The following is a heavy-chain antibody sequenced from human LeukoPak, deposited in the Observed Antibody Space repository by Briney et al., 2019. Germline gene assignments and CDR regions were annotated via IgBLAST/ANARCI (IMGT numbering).Heavy chain of an antibody. CDR2: INPGGGSK. CDR1: GYTFTSYY. Sequence: ASVKVSCKASGYTFTSYYMHWVRQAPGQGLEWVGIINPGGGSKSYAQKFQGRVTLTRDTSTSTVYMELSSLRSEDTAVYYCARAERITVIVALLFDYWGQGTLVTVSS. D-gene: IGHD3-22*01. J-gene: IGHJ4*02. CDR3: ARAERITVIVALLFDY. V-gene: IGHV1-46*01.